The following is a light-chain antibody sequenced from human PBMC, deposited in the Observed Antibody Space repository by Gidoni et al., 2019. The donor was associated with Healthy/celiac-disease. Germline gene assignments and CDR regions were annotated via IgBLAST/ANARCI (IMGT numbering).Light chain of an antibody. CDR1: QSISSN. J-gene: IGKJ4*01. Sequence: EIVMTQSPAALSVSPGERATRSCRASQSISSNLAWYQQKPGQAPRLLIYGASIRATGIPARFSGSGSGTEFTLTISSLQSEDFAVYYCQQYNNWPFTFGGGTKVEIK. CDR2: GAS. V-gene: IGKV3D-15*01. CDR3: QQYNNWPFT.